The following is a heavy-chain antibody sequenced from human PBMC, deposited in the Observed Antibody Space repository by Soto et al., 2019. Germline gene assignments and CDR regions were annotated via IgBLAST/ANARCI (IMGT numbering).Heavy chain of an antibody. CDR3: ARRRVTMVRGVIIRGYFDY. D-gene: IGHD3-10*01. V-gene: IGHV4-39*01. CDR1: GGSISSSSYY. CDR2: IYYSGST. J-gene: IGHJ4*02. Sequence: PSETLSLTCTVSGGSISSSSYYWGWIRQPPGKGLEWIGSIYYSGSTYYNPSLKSRVTISVDTSKNQFSLKLSSVTAADTAVYYCARRRVTMVRGVIIRGYFDYWGQGTLVTVSS.